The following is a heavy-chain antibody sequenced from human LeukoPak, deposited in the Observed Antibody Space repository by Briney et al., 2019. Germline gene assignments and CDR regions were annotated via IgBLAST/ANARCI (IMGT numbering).Heavy chain of an antibody. CDR1: GGSISSYY. CDR2: IYYSGST. D-gene: IGHD4-23*01. Sequence: SETLSLTCTVSGGSISSYYWSWIRQPPGKGLEWIGYIYYSGSTNYNPSLKSRVTISVDTSKNQFSLKLSSVTAADTAVYYCARGGGTVVTLDYRGQGTLVTVSS. CDR3: ARGGGTVVTLDY. J-gene: IGHJ4*02. V-gene: IGHV4-59*01.